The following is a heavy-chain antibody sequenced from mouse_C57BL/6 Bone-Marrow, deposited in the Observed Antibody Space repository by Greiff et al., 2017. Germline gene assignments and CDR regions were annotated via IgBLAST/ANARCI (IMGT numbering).Heavy chain of an antibody. V-gene: IGHV14-4*01. CDR3: TPRVYYYAMDY. CDR1: GFNIKDDY. J-gene: IGHJ4*01. CDR2: IDPENGDT. Sequence: VQLQQSGAELVRPGASVKLSCTASGFNIKDDYMHWVKQRPEQGLEWIGWIDPENGDTEYASKFQGKATITADTSSNTAYLQLSSLTSEDTAVYYCTPRVYYYAMDYWGQGTSVTVSS.